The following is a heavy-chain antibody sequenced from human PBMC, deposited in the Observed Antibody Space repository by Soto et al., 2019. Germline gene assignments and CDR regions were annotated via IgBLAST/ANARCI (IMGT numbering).Heavy chain of an antibody. Sequence: PSETLSLTCTVSGGSISSGGYYWSWIRQHPGKGLEWIGYIYYSGSTYYNPSLKSRVTISVDTSKNQFSLKLSSVTAADTAVYYCARDRREDSSGYYYMFFDYWGQGTLVTVSS. J-gene: IGHJ4*02. CDR1: GGSISSGGYY. V-gene: IGHV4-31*03. D-gene: IGHD3-22*01. CDR2: IYYSGST. CDR3: ARDRREDSSGYYYMFFDY.